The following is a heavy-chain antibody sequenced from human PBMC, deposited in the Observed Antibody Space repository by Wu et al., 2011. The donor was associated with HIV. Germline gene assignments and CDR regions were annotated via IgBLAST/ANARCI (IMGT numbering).Heavy chain of an antibody. Sequence: VQLVQSGAEVKKPGESLKISCQGSGIHLYQLRGSAGCARCPGKAWSGMGIIYPGDSATKYSPPFQGQVTISADKSISTAYLQWSSLKASDTAMYYCARGKQVVVAAGYYYYYGMDVWGQGTTVTVSS. CDR1: GIHLYQLR. CDR3: ARGKQVVVAAGYYYYYGMDV. J-gene: IGHJ6*02. V-gene: IGHV5-51*03. D-gene: IGHD2-15*01. CDR2: IYPGDSAT.